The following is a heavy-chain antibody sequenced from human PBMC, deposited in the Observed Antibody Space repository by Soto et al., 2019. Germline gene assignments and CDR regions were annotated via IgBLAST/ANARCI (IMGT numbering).Heavy chain of an antibody. CDR1: GLTFSYYA. CDR2: ISGIRDYI. CDR3: EREGVHNYNEYYFDY. Sequence: GGSLRLSCAASGLTFSYYALHWVRRAPGKGLEWVSSISGIRDYIRYADSVKGRFTISRDNAKTSLYLQMNSLTAEDTAVYYCEREGVHNYNEYYFDYWGQGTLVTVSS. D-gene: IGHD3-22*01. J-gene: IGHJ4*02. V-gene: IGHV3-21*06.